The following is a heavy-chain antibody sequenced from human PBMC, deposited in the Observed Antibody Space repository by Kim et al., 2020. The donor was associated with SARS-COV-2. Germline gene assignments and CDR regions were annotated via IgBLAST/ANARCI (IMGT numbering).Heavy chain of an antibody. CDR2: ISDRSGST. Sequence: GGSLRLSCAASGFTFSSYAMNWVRQAPGKGLEWDSVISDRSGSTYYADSVKGRFIISRDNSKNTLYLQMNSLRAEDTAVYYCAKSKGGVFGYVDYWGQGTLVTVSS. J-gene: IGHJ4*02. CDR3: AKSKGGVFGYVDY. V-gene: IGHV3-23*01. CDR1: GFTFSSYA. D-gene: IGHD3-16*02.